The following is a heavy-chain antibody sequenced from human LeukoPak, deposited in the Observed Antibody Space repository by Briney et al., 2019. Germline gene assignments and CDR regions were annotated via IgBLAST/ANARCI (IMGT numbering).Heavy chain of an antibody. V-gene: IGHV4-30-4*01. Sequence: SQTLSLTSTVSGGSISSGDYYWSWIRQPPGKGLEWIGYIYYSGSTYYNPSLKSRVTISVDTSKNQFSLKLSSVTAADTAVYYCARESGGYSYGYNDYWGQGTLVTVSS. CDR1: GGSISSGDYY. CDR3: ARESGGYSYGYNDY. CDR2: IYYSGST. J-gene: IGHJ4*02. D-gene: IGHD5-18*01.